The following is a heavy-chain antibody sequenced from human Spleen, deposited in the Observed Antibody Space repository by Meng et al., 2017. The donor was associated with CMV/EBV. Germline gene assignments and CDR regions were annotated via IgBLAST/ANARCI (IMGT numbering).Heavy chain of an antibody. D-gene: IGHD6-6*01. V-gene: IGHV1-18*01. Sequence: ASVKVSCKASGYTFTSYGISWVRQAPGQGLEWMGWISGYNGNTKYAHKVQGRVTMTTDTSTSTAYMELWSLRSDDTAVYFCARALDYFDYWGQGTLVTVSS. J-gene: IGHJ4*02. CDR3: ARALDYFDY. CDR1: GYTFTSYG. CDR2: ISGYNGNT.